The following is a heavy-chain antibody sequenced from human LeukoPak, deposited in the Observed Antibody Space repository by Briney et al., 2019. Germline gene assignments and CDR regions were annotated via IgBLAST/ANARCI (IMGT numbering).Heavy chain of an antibody. CDR1: GYSISSSNW. CDR2: IYYSGST. J-gene: IGHJ4*02. Sequence: SETPSLTCAVSGYSISSSNWWGWIRQPPGKGLEWIGYIYYSGSTYYNPSLKSRVTISVDTSKNQVSLKLSSVTAADTAVYYCARGSVVTKKDFDYWGQGTLVTVSS. CDR3: ARGSVVTKKDFDY. V-gene: IGHV4-28*03. D-gene: IGHD2-21*02.